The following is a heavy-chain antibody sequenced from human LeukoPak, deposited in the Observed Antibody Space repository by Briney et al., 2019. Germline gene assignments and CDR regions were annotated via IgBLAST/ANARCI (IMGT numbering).Heavy chain of an antibody. D-gene: IGHD6-13*01. J-gene: IGHJ4*02. CDR1: GFTFSTYW. V-gene: IGHV3-74*03. CDR2: INGDGSTT. Sequence: GGSLRLSCAASGFTFSTYWIHWVRQAPGKGLVWVSRINGDGSTTTYADSVKGRFTISRDNAKNSLYLQMNSLRAEDTAVYYCARTANFAAGYYIDYWGQGTLVTVSS. CDR3: ARTANFAAGYYIDY.